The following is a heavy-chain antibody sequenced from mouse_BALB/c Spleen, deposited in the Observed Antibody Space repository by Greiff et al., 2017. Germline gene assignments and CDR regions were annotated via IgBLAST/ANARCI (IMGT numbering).Heavy chain of an antibody. Sequence: VQVVESGAELVKPGASVKLSCKASGYTFTSYYMYWVKQRPGQGLEWIGEINPSNGGTNFNEKFKSKATLTVDKSSSTAYMQLSSLTSEDSAVYYCTRGRGYLDVWGAGTTVTVSS. CDR3: TRGRGYLDV. V-gene: IGHV1S81*02. CDR1: GYTFTSYY. CDR2: INPSNGGT. J-gene: IGHJ1*01. D-gene: IGHD1-1*01.